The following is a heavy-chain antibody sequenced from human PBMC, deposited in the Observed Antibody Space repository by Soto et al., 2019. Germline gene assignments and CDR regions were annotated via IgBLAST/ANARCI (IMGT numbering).Heavy chain of an antibody. CDR2: TYYRSRWYN. D-gene: IGHD3-16*01. Sequence: SQTLSLTCAISGDSVSGNSAAWNWIRQSPSRGLEWLGRTYYRSRWYNDYAVSVKSRITVTPDTSKNQFSLHLNSVTPEDTAVYYRAREFQYYVSSDSYIDYWGQGALVTVSS. CDR1: GDSVSGNSAA. CDR3: AREFQYYVSSDSYIDY. J-gene: IGHJ4*02. V-gene: IGHV6-1*01.